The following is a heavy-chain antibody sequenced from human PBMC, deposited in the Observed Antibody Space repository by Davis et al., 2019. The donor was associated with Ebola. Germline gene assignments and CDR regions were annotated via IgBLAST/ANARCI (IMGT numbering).Heavy chain of an antibody. Sequence: AASVKVSCKASGGTFSSYAISWVRQAPGQGLEWMGGIIPIFGTANYARKFQGRVTITADESTSTAYMELSSLRSEDTAVYYCARDSREMITFGGVENWGQGTLVTVSS. V-gene: IGHV1-69*13. J-gene: IGHJ4*02. CDR3: ARDSREMITFGGVEN. CDR1: GGTFSSYA. D-gene: IGHD3-16*01. CDR2: IIPIFGTA.